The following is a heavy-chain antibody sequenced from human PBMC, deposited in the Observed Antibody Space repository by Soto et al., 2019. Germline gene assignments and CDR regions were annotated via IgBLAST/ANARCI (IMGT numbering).Heavy chain of an antibody. CDR1: GYTFTSYY. Sequence: GASVKVSCKASGYTFTSYYMHWVRLAPGQGLEWMGIINPDGGGTSYAQQFQGRVIMTRDTSTSTVYMEMSSLRSEDTAVYYCAVGGNYLSMDVWGQGTTVTVSS. J-gene: IGHJ6*02. CDR2: INPDGGGT. D-gene: IGHD4-4*01. V-gene: IGHV1-46*01. CDR3: AVGGNYLSMDV.